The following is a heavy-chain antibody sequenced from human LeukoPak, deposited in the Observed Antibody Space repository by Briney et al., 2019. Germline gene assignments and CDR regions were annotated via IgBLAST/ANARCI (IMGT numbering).Heavy chain of an antibody. D-gene: IGHD3-22*01. CDR3: AKDSYYDSSGLPDY. J-gene: IGHJ4*02. CDR2: ISWNSGSI. V-gene: IGHV3-9*01. CDR1: GFTFYDYA. Sequence: PGGSLRLSCAASGFTFYDYAMHWVRQAPGKGLEWVSGISWNSGSIGYADSVKGRFTISRDNAKNSLYLQMNSLRAEDTALYYCAKDSYYDSSGLPDYWGQGTLVTVSS.